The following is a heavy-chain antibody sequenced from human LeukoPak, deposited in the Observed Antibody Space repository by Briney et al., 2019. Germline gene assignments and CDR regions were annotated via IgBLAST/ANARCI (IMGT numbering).Heavy chain of an antibody. CDR3: ASSKGFDY. V-gene: IGHV3-7*01. CDR1: GFTFSSYS. Sequence: GGSLRLSCAASGFTFSSYSMNWVRQAPGKGLEWVANINLDGSEKYYVDSVKGRFTISRDNAKNSLYLQMNSLRAEDTAVYYCASSKGFDYWGQGTLVTVSS. CDR2: INLDGSEK. J-gene: IGHJ4*02.